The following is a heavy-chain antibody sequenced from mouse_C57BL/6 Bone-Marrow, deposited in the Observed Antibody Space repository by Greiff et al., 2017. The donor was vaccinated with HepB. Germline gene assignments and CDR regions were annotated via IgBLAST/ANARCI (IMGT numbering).Heavy chain of an antibody. CDR3: TSPGQPKVTSAC. J-gene: IGHJ3*01. CDR1: GYTFTSYW. V-gene: IGHV1-5*01. Sequence: EVQLQQSGTVLARPGASVKMSCKTSGYTFTSYWMHWVIQRPGQGLEWIGAIYPGNSDTSYNQKFKGKAKLTAVTSASTDYMDVSSLTNEDSAVYYCTSPGQPKVTSACWGQGTLVTVSA. D-gene: IGHD1-3*01. CDR2: IYPGNSDT.